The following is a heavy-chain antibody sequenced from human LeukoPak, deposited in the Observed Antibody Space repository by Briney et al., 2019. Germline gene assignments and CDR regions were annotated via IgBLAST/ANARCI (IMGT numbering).Heavy chain of an antibody. D-gene: IGHD1-26*01. Sequence: GGSLRLSSAASGFTFSSYAMHWVRQAPGKGLAWVAAISYDGGNKYYADSVKDRFTISRDNSKNTLYLQMNSLRAEDTAVYYCARDLAGATSHWGQGTLVTVSS. CDR3: ARDLAGATSH. CDR1: GFTFSSYA. J-gene: IGHJ4*02. CDR2: ISYDGGNK. V-gene: IGHV3-30-3*01.